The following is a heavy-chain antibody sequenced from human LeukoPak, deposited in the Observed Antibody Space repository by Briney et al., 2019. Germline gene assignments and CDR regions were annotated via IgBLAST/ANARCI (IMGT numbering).Heavy chain of an antibody. J-gene: IGHJ5*02. CDR1: GYTFTSYG. D-gene: IGHD3-3*01. Sequence: ASVKVSCKAAGYTFTSYGISWVRQAPGQGLEWMGWISGYNGNTNYAQKFQGRVTITADESTSTAYMELSSLRSEDTAVYYCARVRMEWLLSNWFDPWGQGTLVTVSS. V-gene: IGHV1-18*01. CDR2: ISGYNGNT. CDR3: ARVRMEWLLSNWFDP.